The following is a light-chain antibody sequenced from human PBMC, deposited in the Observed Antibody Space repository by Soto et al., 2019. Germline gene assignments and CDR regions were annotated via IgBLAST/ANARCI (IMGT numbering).Light chain of an antibody. Sequence: EIVMTQSPGTLSVSPGERATLSCRASQSVSSNLAWYQQKPGQAPRLLIYGASTRATGIPSRFSGSGSGTEFTLTISSLQSEDFAVYYCQKYNNWPPGPWTFGQGTKVEIK. CDR3: QKYNNWPPGPWT. CDR1: QSVSSN. J-gene: IGKJ1*01. V-gene: IGKV3-15*01. CDR2: GAS.